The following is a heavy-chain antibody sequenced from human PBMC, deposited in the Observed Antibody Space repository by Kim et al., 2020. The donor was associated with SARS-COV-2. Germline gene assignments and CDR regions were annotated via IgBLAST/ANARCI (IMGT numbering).Heavy chain of an antibody. CDR1: GFTVSSNY. Sequence: GGSLRLSCAASGFTVSSNYMNWVRQAPGKGLEWVSVIHSGGDTYYADSVKGRFIISRDDSNDTLYLQMHRLRPEDTAVYYCARDGVTAAPPFYYYGMDVWSPGTTVTVSS. D-gene: IGHD2-21*02. J-gene: IGHJ6*02. CDR3: ARDGVTAAPPFYYYGMDV. CDR2: IHSGGDT. V-gene: IGHV3-66*02.